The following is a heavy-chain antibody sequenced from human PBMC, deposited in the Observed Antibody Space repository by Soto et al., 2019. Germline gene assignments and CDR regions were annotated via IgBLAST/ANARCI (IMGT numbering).Heavy chain of an antibody. CDR3: ARGLLGGAAT. V-gene: IGHV4-34*01. J-gene: IGHJ5*02. D-gene: IGHD3-16*01. CDR1: GGSLSGYY. CDR2: INRSGST. Sequence: QVQLQQWGAGLLKPSETLSLTCAVYGGSLSGYYWSWIRQHPGKGLEWIGEINRSGSTKYIPSLKSRVIISVDTSKNQFSLKLSSVTAADTAVYYCARGLLGGAATWGQGTLVTVSS.